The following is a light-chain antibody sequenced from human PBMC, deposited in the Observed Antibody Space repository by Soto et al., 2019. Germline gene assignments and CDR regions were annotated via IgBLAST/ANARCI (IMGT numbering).Light chain of an antibody. CDR1: QTVSNF. Sequence: EIVLTQSPATLSLSPGEGATLSCRASQTVSNFLAWYQQKPGQAPRLLIYGASSRATGIPDRFSGSGSGTDFTLTISRLEPEDFAVYYCQQYGSSGTFGQGTKVDIK. CDR2: GAS. CDR3: QQYGSSGT. J-gene: IGKJ1*01. V-gene: IGKV3-20*01.